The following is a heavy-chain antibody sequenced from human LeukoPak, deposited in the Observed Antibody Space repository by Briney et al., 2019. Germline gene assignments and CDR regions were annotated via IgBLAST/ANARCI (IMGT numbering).Heavy chain of an antibody. Sequence: SQTLSLTCTVSGGSISSYYWSWIRQPPGKGLEWIGYIYYSGSTNYNPSLKSRVTISVDTSKNQFSLKLSSVTAADTAVYYCARVRTGWIQLRDYWFDPWGQGTLVTVSS. CDR2: IYYSGST. D-gene: IGHD5-18*01. V-gene: IGHV4-59*01. J-gene: IGHJ5*02. CDR3: ARVRTGWIQLRDYWFDP. CDR1: GGSISSYY.